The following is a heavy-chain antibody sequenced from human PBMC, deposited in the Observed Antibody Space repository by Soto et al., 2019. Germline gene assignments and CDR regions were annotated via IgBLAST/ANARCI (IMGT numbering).Heavy chain of an antibody. J-gene: IGHJ4*02. V-gene: IGHV3-21*03. D-gene: IGHD3-22*01. CDR1: GFTFSSYS. CDR3: ARDYYDSSAPPIAFDY. CDR2: ISSSSSYI. Sequence: GGSLRLSCAASGFTFSSYSMNWVRQATGKGLEWVSSISSSSSYIYYEDSVKGGFTVSRDNAKSSLYLQMNSLRAKDTAVYYCARDYYDSSAPPIAFDYWGQGTLVTVSS.